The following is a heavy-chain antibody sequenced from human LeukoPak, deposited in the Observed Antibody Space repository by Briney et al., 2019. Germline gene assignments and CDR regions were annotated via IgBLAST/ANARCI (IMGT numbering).Heavy chain of an antibody. CDR2: IYWDDEK. CDR1: GFSLSTSGVA. D-gene: IGHD3-10*01. Sequence: FGPTLVKPTQTLTLTCTLSGFSLSTSGVAVAWIRQPPGKALEYLGLIYWDDEKRYNPSLKARLTITKDTSKNQVLLRMTNVDPVDAATYFCAHRFGSGTFYYFDYWGQGTLVTVSS. V-gene: IGHV2-5*02. J-gene: IGHJ4*02. CDR3: AHRFGSGTFYYFDY.